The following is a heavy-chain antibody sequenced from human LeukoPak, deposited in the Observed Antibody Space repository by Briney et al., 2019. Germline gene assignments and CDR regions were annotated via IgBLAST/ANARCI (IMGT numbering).Heavy chain of an antibody. CDR1: GYTFTSYG. CDR2: ISAYNGNT. D-gene: IGHD6-19*01. CDR3: ARGPKYSSGWYTSNWFDP. Sequence: ASVTVSCKASGYTFTSYGISWVRQAPGQGLEWMGWISAYNGNTSYAQKLQGRVTMTTDTSTSTAYMELRSLRSDDTAVYYCARGPKYSSGWYTSNWFDPWGQGTLVTVSS. J-gene: IGHJ5*02. V-gene: IGHV1-18*01.